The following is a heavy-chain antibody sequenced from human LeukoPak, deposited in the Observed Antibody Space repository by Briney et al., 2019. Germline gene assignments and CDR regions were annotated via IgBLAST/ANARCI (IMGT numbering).Heavy chain of an antibody. Sequence: GGSLRLSCAASGFTFSNYPMSWIRQSPGKGLEYISAISRSGGNTYYPDSVKGPFTISTDNSKNTLYLQLRSLRAEVRAVYYCANREYREAKIRSGYYFDNWGQGTLVTVFS. CDR2: ISRSGGNT. V-gene: IGHV3-23*01. D-gene: IGHD3-22*01. CDR3: ANREYREAKIRSGYYFDN. CDR1: GFTFSNYP. J-gene: IGHJ4*02.